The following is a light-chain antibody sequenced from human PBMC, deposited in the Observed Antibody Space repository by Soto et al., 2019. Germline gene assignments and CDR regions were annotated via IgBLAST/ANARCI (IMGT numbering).Light chain of an antibody. J-gene: IGKJ5*01. CDR3: QQRNSWPPTFT. Sequence: DIVMRQSPASLSEPPREGATLTFSAGQSVGSFLVWYQQKPGQAPRLLIYDTSIRATGIPARFSGSGSGTDFTLTISSLEPQDFAVYYCQQRNSWPPTFTFGQGTRLEIK. CDR2: DTS. CDR1: QSVGSF. V-gene: IGKV3-11*01.